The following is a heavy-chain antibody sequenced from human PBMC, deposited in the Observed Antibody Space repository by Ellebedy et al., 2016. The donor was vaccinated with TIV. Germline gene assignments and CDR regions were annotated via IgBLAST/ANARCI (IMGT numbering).Heavy chain of an antibody. J-gene: IGHJ4*02. Sequence: SVKVSCXASGGTFSSYAISWVRQAPGQGLEWMGGIIPIFGTANYAQKFQGRVTITADESTSTAYMELSSLRSEDTAVYYCARGGIVPATIAVFDYWGQGTLVTVSS. V-gene: IGHV1-69*13. CDR2: IIPIFGTA. CDR1: GGTFSSYA. D-gene: IGHD2-2*01. CDR3: ARGGIVPATIAVFDY.